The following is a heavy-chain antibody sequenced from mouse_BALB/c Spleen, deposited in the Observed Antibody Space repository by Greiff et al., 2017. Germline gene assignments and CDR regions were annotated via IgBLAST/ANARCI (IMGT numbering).Heavy chain of an antibody. Sequence: EVMLVESGGGLVKPGGSLKLSCAASGFTFSSYTMSWVRQTPEKRLEWVATISSGGSYTYYPDSVKGRFTISRYHAKNPLYLQMSSLKSEDTAMYDCTRGEGNWAWFAYWGQGTLVTVSA. V-gene: IGHV5-6-4*01. J-gene: IGHJ3*01. CDR2: ISSGGSYT. CDR3: TRGEGNWAWFAY. D-gene: IGHD4-1*01. CDR1: GFTFSSYT.